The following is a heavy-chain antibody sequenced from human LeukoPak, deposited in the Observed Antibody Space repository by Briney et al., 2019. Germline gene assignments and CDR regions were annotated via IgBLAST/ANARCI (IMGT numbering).Heavy chain of an antibody. CDR2: VSAYSGNT. V-gene: IGHV1-18*01. Sequence: GASVKVSCKASGYTFTNYGISWVRQAPGQGLEWMGWVSAYSGNTNYAQKVQGRVTMTTDTSTSTAYLELRSLRSDDAAVYYCARGRGDYPYYYYYMDVWGKGTMVTVSS. D-gene: IGHD4-17*01. CDR3: ARGRGDYPYYYYYMDV. CDR1: GYTFTNYG. J-gene: IGHJ6*03.